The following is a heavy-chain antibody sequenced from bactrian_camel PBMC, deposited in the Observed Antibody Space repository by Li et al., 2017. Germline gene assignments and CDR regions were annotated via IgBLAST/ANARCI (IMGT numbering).Heavy chain of an antibody. CDR2: INPGGGST. D-gene: IGHD2*01. J-gene: IGHJ6*01. V-gene: IGHV3S42*01. Sequence: VQLVESGGGLVQPGGSLRLSCAASGFTFSSYAMTWVRQAPGKGLEWVSTINPGGGSTNYADSVKGRFTISRDNAKNTLSLQMNSLKPEDTAMYYCAANPFWTYGAICSYTRPADFGYWGQGTQVTVS. CDR1: GFTFSSYA. CDR3: AANPFWTYGAICSYTRPADFGY.